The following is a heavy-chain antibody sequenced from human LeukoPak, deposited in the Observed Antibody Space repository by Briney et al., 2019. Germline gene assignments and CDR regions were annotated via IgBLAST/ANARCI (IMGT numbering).Heavy chain of an antibody. D-gene: IGHD3-10*01. Sequence: GGSLRLSCTDSGFTFGDYGMSWVRQAPGKGLEWVGLIRSKTYGGTTEHAASVKSRFTMSRDDSKSIAYLQMNSLKTEDTAVYYCTRVRGVIVEGFDYWGQGTLVTVSS. V-gene: IGHV3-49*04. CDR1: GFTFGDYG. CDR3: TRVRGVIVEGFDY. J-gene: IGHJ4*02. CDR2: IRSKTYGGTT.